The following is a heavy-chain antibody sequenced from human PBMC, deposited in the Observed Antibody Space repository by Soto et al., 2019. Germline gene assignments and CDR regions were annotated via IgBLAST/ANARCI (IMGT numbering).Heavy chain of an antibody. CDR2: INHSGRT. CDR3: ARGYDILTGSPGDY. D-gene: IGHD3-9*01. J-gene: IGHJ4*02. CDR1: GGSFSGYY. V-gene: IGHV4-34*01. Sequence: QVQLQQWGAGLLKPSETLSLTCAVYGGSFSGYYWSWIRQPPGKGLEWIGEINHSGRTNYNPSLKSRVTISVDTSKNQFSLKLSSVTAADTAVYYCARGYDILTGSPGDYWGQGTLVTVSS.